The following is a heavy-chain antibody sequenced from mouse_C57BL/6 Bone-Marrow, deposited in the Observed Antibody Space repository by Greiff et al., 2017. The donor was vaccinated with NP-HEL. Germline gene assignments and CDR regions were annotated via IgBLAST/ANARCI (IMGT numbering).Heavy chain of an antibody. D-gene: IGHD1-1*01. CDR3: AGRFYYYGSSYGYYAMDY. J-gene: IGHJ4*01. Sequence: EVQVVESGGGLVQPGGSLKLSCAASGFTFSDYYMYWVRQTPEKRLEWVAYISNGGGSTYYPDTVKGRFTISRDNAKNTLYLQMSRLKSEDTAMYYCAGRFYYYGSSYGYYAMDYWGQGTSVTVSS. V-gene: IGHV5-12*01. CDR1: GFTFSDYY. CDR2: ISNGGGST.